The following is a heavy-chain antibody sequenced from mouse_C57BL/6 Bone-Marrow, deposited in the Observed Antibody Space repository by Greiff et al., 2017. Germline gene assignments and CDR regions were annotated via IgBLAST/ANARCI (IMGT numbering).Heavy chain of an antibody. D-gene: IGHD1-1*01. Sequence: EVQLQQSGPVLVKPGASVKMSCKASGYTFTDYYMNWVKQSHGKSLEWIGVINPYNGGTSYNQKFKGKATLTVDKSSSTAYMELNSLTSEDSAVYYCARWGTTVVALYYYAMDYWGQGTSVTVSS. CDR3: ARWGTTVVALYYYAMDY. J-gene: IGHJ4*01. V-gene: IGHV1-19*01. CDR1: GYTFTDYY. CDR2: INPYNGGT.